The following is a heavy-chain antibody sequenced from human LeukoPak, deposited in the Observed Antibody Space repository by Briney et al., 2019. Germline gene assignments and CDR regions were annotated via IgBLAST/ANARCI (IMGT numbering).Heavy chain of an antibody. CDR1: GFSLSTSGMC. V-gene: IGHV2-70*01. J-gene: IGHJ5*02. CDR3: ARMVYGDFVSWFDP. D-gene: IGHD4-17*01. CDR2: IDWDDNK. Sequence: SGPALVKPTQTLTLTCTFSGFSLSTSGMCVSWIRQPPGKALEWLVLIDWDDNKYYSTSLKTRLTISKDTSKNQVVLTMTNLDPVDTATYFCARMVYGDFVSWFDPWGQGILVTVSS.